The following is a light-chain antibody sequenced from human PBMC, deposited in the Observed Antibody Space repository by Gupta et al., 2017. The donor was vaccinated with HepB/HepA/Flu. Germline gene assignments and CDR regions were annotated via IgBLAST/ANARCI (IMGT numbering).Light chain of an antibody. J-gene: IGLJ2*01. CDR2: EVS. V-gene: IGLV2-18*02. CDR1: SSDVGSYNR. CDR3: RSYTSSSTLV. Sequence: SALTQPPSVSGSPGQSVTISCTGTSSDVGSYNRVSWYQQPPGTAPKLMIYEVSNRPSGVPDRFSGSKSGNTASLTISERQAEDEADYYCRSYTSSSTLVFGGGTKLTVL.